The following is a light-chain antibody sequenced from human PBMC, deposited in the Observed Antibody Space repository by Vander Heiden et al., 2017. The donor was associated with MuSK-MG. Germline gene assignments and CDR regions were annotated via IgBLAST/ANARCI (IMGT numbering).Light chain of an antibody. Sequence: AIRMTQSPSSLSASTGDRVTITCRASQGISSYLAWYQQKPEKAPKLLIYAASTLQSGVPSRFSGSGSGTDFTLTISCLQSEDFATYYCQQDDSYPFTFGHGTKVDIK. CDR3: QQDDSYPFT. CDR1: QGISSY. J-gene: IGKJ3*01. CDR2: AAS. V-gene: IGKV1-8*01.